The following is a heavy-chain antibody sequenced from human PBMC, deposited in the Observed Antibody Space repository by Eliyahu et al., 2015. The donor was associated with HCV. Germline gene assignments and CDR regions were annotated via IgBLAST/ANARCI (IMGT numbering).Heavy chain of an antibody. CDR2: NNPSGGST. Sequence: QVQLVQSGAEVKKPGASVKVSCKASGYTFTSYYMHWVRQAPGQGLEWMGINNPSGGSTSYAQKFQGRVTMTRDTSTSTVYMELSSLRSEDTAVYYCASRGNCSSTSCYYYYYGMDVWGQGTTVTVSS. J-gene: IGHJ6*02. CDR3: ASRGNCSSTSCYYYYYGMDV. D-gene: IGHD2-2*01. CDR1: GYTFTSYY. V-gene: IGHV1-46*01.